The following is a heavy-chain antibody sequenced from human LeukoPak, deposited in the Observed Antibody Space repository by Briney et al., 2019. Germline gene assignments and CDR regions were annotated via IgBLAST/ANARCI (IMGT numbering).Heavy chain of an antibody. V-gene: IGHV4-59*08. Sequence: PSETLSLTCTVSVDSISSYYWSWIRQPPGKGLEWIGYVYYSGSTNYNPSLKSRVTISVDRSKNQFSLKLSSVTAADTAVYYCARGTYTMTTDAFDIWGQGTMVTVSS. J-gene: IGHJ3*02. CDR1: VDSISSYY. CDR3: ARGTYTMTTDAFDI. CDR2: VYYSGST. D-gene: IGHD2-2*02.